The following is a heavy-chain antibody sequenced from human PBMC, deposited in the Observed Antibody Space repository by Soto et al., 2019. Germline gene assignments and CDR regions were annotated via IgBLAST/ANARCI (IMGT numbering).Heavy chain of an antibody. J-gene: IGHJ1*01. CDR2: XYWNDDK. CDR1: GFSLSTSGVX. CDR3: AHGDPAYYDSSVYYRGTYFQH. Sequence: QITLKESGPTLVKPTQTLTLTCTFSGFSLSTSGVXVXXIRXXXGXXXXXXXXXYWNDDKRYSPSLKSRLTITKDTPKNQVVLTMTNMDPVDTATYFCAHGDPAYYDSSVYYRGTYFQHWGQGTLVTVSS. V-gene: IGHV2-5*01. D-gene: IGHD3-22*01.